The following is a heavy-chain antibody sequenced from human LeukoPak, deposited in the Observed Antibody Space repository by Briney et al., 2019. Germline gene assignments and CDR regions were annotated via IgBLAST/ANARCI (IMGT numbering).Heavy chain of an antibody. Sequence: TSETLSLTCTVSGGSISSYYWSWIRQPPGKGLEWIGYIYYSGSTNYNPSLKSRVTISVDTSKNQFSLKLSSVTAADTAVYYCARDSLGGGYYYYYMDVWGKGTTVTVSS. J-gene: IGHJ6*03. CDR2: IYYSGST. D-gene: IGHD2-15*01. V-gene: IGHV4-59*01. CDR3: ARDSLGGGYYYYYMDV. CDR1: GGSISSYY.